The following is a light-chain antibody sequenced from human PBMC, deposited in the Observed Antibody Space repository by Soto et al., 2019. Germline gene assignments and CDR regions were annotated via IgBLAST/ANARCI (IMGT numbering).Light chain of an antibody. Sequence: EIVLTQSPGTLSLSPGERATLSWRASQSVSSDFLAWYQEKPGQAPRLLIYGASSRATGIPDRFSGSGSGTDFTLTISRLEPEDFAVYYCQQYGSSQWTFGQGTKVDIK. CDR3: QQYGSSQWT. CDR1: QSVSSDF. CDR2: GAS. V-gene: IGKV3-20*01. J-gene: IGKJ1*01.